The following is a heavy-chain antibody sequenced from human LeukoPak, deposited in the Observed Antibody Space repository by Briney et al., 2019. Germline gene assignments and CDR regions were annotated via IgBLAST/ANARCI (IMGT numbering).Heavy chain of an antibody. CDR2: ISSGGDTF. CDR1: GFIFSDYY. J-gene: IGHJ4*02. CDR3: ARALPSSY. V-gene: IGHV3-11*04. D-gene: IGHD6-19*01. Sequence: GGSLRLSCAASGFIFSDYYMVWIRQAPGKGLEWIAYISSGGDTFFYADSVKGRFTISRDNSGDSLYLQMNSLRAEDTAVYYCARALPSSYWGQGTLVTVSS.